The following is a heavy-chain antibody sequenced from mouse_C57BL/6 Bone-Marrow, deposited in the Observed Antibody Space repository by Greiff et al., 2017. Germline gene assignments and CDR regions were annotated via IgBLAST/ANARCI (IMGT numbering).Heavy chain of an antibody. CDR1: GFIFSSYA. CDR3: TRDGRYPPWFAY. J-gene: IGHJ3*01. CDR2: ISSGGDYI. D-gene: IGHD2-3*01. Sequence: EVKVEESGEGLVKPGGSLKLSCAASGFIFSSYAMSWVRQTPEKRLEWVAYISSGGDYIYYADTVKGRFTISRDNARNTLYLQMSSLKSEDTAMYYCTRDGRYPPWFAYWGQGTLVTVSA. V-gene: IGHV5-9-1*02.